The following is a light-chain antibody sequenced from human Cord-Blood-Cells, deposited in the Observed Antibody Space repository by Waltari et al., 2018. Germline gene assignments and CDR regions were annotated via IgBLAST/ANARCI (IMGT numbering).Light chain of an antibody. V-gene: IGLV2-23*03. CDR1: SSDVGGYNL. J-gene: IGLJ2*01. Sequence: QSALTQPASVSGSPGQSITLPCTGTSSDVGGYNLVSWYQQHPGKAPKLMIYEGSKRPSGVSHRFSGSKSGNTASLTISGLQAEDEADYYCCSYAGSSTFVVFGGGTKLTVL. CDR2: EGS. CDR3: CSYAGSSTFVV.